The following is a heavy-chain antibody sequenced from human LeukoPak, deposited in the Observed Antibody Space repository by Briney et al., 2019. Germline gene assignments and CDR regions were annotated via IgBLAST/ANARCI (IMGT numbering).Heavy chain of an antibody. CDR3: ASEGVTHDWFDR. J-gene: IGHJ5*02. Sequence: PSETLSLTCIVSGGSISTYYRSWIRQPPGKGLEWIGYIYYSGSTNYKPSLKSGVTMSVDTTQNQFSLKLRSGTAADKAVYYWASEGVTHDWFDRWGQGTLVTVSS. CDR1: GGSISTYY. CDR2: IYYSGST. D-gene: IGHD4-11*01. V-gene: IGHV4-59*01.